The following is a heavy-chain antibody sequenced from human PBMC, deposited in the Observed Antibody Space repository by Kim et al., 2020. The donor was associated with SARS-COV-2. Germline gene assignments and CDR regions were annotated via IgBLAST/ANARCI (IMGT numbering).Heavy chain of an antibody. D-gene: IGHD3-16*02. CDR3: ATYDYVWGSYRPGGY. Sequence: GGSLRPSCAASGFTFSTYGMHWVRQAPGKGLEWVAVIWYDGSNKYYANSVKGRFTISRDNSKNTLYLQIHSLRAEDTAVYYCATYDYVWGSYRPGGYWGQGTLVTVSS. V-gene: IGHV3-33*01. CDR1: GFTFSTYG. CDR2: IWYDGSNK. J-gene: IGHJ4*02.